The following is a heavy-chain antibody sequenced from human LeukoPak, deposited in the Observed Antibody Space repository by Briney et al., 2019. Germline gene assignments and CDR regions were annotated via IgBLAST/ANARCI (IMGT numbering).Heavy chain of an antibody. J-gene: IGHJ4*02. D-gene: IGHD5-24*01. Sequence: GESLEISCKGSGYSFSNYWIAWVRQMPGKGREWMGIIYPSDSDTRYSPSFQGQVTISADKSISTAYLQWSSLKSSDTAMYYCARLSSGGYNLDYWGQGTLVTVSS. V-gene: IGHV5-51*01. CDR2: IYPSDSDT. CDR3: ARLSSGGYNLDY. CDR1: GYSFSNYW.